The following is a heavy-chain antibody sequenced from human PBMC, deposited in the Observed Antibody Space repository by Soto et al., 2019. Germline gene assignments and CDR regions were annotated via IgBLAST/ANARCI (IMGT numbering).Heavy chain of an antibody. CDR2: SRNKADSYTP. CDR3: GCDYRDY. D-gene: IGHD4-17*01. Sequence: EVQLVESGGGLVQAGGSLRLSCAVSGFTFSDHHMDWVRQAPGKGLEWVGRSRNKADSYTPEYAASVKGRFTISRDDSKNSLYLQVVSLKTDDTAVYYCGCDYRDYWGQGTLVTVSS. J-gene: IGHJ4*02. CDR1: GFTFSDHH. V-gene: IGHV3-72*01.